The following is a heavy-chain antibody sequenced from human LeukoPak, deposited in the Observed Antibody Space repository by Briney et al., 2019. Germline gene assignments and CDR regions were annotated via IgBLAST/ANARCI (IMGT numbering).Heavy chain of an antibody. CDR2: IYYSGST. J-gene: IGHJ4*02. V-gene: IGHV4-39*01. D-gene: IGHD2-2*01. CDR1: GGSISSSRNY. Sequence: SETLSLTCTVSGGSISSSRNYWGWIRQPPATGMEWIGSIYYSGSTYYNPSLKSRVTISVDTSKNQFSLKLSSVTAADTAVYYCTRRCSSTSCIEYWGQGTLVTVSS. CDR3: TRRCSSTSCIEY.